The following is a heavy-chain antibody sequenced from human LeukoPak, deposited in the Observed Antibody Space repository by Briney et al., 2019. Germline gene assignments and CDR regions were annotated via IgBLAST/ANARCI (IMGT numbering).Heavy chain of an antibody. D-gene: IGHD5-18*01. Sequence: PGGSLRLSCEGSAFIFSGHWMNWVRQTPGKGLEWVASIKEDGSERQYVDSVKGRFSISRDNTKGSLFLQLNSLRAEDTAVYYCARATLPHSYGSYRFDYWGQGTLVTVSS. J-gene: IGHJ4*02. CDR2: IKEDGSER. CDR3: ARATLPHSYGSYRFDY. CDR1: AFIFSGHW. V-gene: IGHV3-7*03.